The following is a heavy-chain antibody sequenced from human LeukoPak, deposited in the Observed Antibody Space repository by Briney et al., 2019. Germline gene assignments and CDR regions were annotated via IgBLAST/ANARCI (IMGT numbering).Heavy chain of an antibody. V-gene: IGHV1-2*02. CDR1: GYTFSGYY. D-gene: IGHD1-26*01. CDR3: ARSGSDAFDI. CDR2: IYPNSGDT. Sequence: ASVKVSCKASGYTFSGYYMHWVRQAPGQGLEWMGWIYPNSGDTKYAQKFQGSVTVTRDTSISTAFMEVSRLTSDDTAVYYCARSGSDAFDIWGQGTMVTVSS. J-gene: IGHJ3*02.